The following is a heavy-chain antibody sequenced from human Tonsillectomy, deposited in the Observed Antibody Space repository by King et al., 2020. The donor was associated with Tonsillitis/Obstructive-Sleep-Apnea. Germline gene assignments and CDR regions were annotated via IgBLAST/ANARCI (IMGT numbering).Heavy chain of an antibody. CDR1: GFTFSSYA. V-gene: IGHV3-23*01. CDR3: AKSLHLCSSTSCRYPYFYYYAMDV. Sequence: VQLQESGGGLVQPGGSLRLSCAASGFTFSSYAMTWVRQAPGKGLEWVSTINNSGGSTYYADSVKGRFTISRDKSKNTLYLQMNSLRAEDTAVYYCAKSLHLCSSTSCRYPYFYYYAMDVWGQGTTVTVSS. D-gene: IGHD2-2*01. CDR2: INNSGGST. J-gene: IGHJ6*02.